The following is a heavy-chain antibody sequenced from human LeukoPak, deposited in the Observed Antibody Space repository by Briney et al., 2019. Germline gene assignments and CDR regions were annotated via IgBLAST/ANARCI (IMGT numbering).Heavy chain of an antibody. V-gene: IGHV4-59*01. CDR3: AREVTMVRGVINWFDP. CDR2: IYYSGST. J-gene: IGHJ5*02. D-gene: IGHD3-10*01. CDR1: GGSISSYY. Sequence: SETLSLTCTVSGGSISSYYWSWIRQPPGKGLEWIGYIYYSGSTNYNPSLESRVTISVDTSKNQFSLKLSSVTAADMAVYYCAREVTMVRGVINWFDPWGQGTLVTVSS.